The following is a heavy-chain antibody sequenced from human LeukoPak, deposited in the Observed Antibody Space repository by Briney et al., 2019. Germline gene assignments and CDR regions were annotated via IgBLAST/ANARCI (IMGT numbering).Heavy chain of an antibody. CDR1: GGSINNYS. J-gene: IGHJ3*02. D-gene: IGHD3-10*01. V-gene: IGHV4-59*01. Sequence: SETLSLTCTVSGGSINNYSWSWIRQPPGKRLEWIGYIHYTGSTTYNPSLKSRVTISLDTSKNQFSLNLSSVTAANTAVYYCARSPGGSGTRAFDIWGQGTMVTVSS. CDR3: ARSPGGSGTRAFDI. CDR2: IHYTGST.